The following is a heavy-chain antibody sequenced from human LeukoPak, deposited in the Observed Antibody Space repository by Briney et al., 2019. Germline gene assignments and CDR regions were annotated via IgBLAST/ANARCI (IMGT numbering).Heavy chain of an antibody. J-gene: IGHJ6*02. CDR2: IYYSGST. CDR3: ARVGIAAADPYYYYYGMDV. Sequence: SETLSLTCTVSGGSISSGGYYWSWIRQHPGKGLEWIGYIYYSGSTYYNPSLKSRVTISVDTSKNQFSLKLSSVTAADTAVYYCARVGIAAADPYYYYYGMDVWGQGTTVTVSS. CDR1: GGSISSGGYY. V-gene: IGHV4-31*03. D-gene: IGHD6-13*01.